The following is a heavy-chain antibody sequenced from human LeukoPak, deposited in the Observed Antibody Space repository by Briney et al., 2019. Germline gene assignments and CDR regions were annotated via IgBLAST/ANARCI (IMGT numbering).Heavy chain of an antibody. V-gene: IGHV3-66*01. CDR1: AFSVGSNF. D-gene: IGHD1-26*01. CDR2: IYSGGNT. J-gene: IGHJ4*02. Sequence: GGSLRLSCVDSAFSVGSNFMSWVRQAPGKGLEWVSVIYSGGNTYYADSVKGRFTISRDNSKNTLYLQMNSLRAEDTAVYYCARGGSYYEWDYWGQGTLVTVSS. CDR3: ARGGSYYEWDY.